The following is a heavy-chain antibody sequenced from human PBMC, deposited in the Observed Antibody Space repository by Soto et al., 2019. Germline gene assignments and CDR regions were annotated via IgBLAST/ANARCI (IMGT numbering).Heavy chain of an antibody. CDR2: IYYSGSP. CDR1: GGSISSGDYY. V-gene: IGHV4-30-4*01. D-gene: IGHD6-13*01. CDR3: AAAGTRGAYYYGMDV. Sequence: QVQLQESGPGLVKPSQTLSLTCTVSGGSISSGDYYWSWIRQPPGKGLEWIGYIYYSGSPYYNPSLKSRVTISVDTSKSQSSLKLSSVTAADTAVYYCAAAGTRGAYYYGMDVWGQGTTVTVSS. J-gene: IGHJ6*02.